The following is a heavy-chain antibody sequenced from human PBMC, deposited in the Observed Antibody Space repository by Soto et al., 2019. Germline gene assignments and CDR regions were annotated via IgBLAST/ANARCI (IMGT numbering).Heavy chain of an antibody. V-gene: IGHV3-53*01. CDR1: GFTVSSNY. D-gene: IGHD3-22*01. CDR3: ARGGKDSSGYYTKNPGYYFDY. J-gene: IGHJ4*02. CDR2: IYSGGST. Sequence: GESLKISCAASGFTVSSNYMSWVRQAPGKGLEWVSVIYSGGSTYYADSVKGRFTISRDNSKNTLYLQMNSLRAEDTAVYYCARGGKDSSGYYTKNPGYYFDYWGQGTLVTVSS.